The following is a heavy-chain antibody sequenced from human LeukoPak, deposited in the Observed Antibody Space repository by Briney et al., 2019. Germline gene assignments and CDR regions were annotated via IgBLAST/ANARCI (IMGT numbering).Heavy chain of an antibody. J-gene: IGHJ5*02. CDR2: IYYSGST. CDR3: ARVLTTVTRYDWFDP. V-gene: IGHV4-59*01. CDR1: GGSISSYY. D-gene: IGHD4-17*01. Sequence: SETLSLTCTVSGGSISSYYWSWIRQPQGQGLEWIGYIYYSGSTNYNPSLKSRVTISVDTSKNQFSLKLSSVTAADTAVYYCARVLTTVTRYDWFDPWGQGTLVTVSS.